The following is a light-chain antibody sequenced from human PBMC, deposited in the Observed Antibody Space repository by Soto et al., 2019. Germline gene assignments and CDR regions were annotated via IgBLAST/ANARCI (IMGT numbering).Light chain of an antibody. CDR1: QDISTF. J-gene: IGKJ1*01. CDR3: QHYSSYSST. V-gene: IGKV1-5*01. Sequence: SVGDRVTITCRASQDISTFLAWYQQKPGKAPKLLIYDASILESGVPSRFSGSGSGTEFTLTISSLQPDDFAAYYCQHYSSYSSTFGQGTKVDIK. CDR2: DAS.